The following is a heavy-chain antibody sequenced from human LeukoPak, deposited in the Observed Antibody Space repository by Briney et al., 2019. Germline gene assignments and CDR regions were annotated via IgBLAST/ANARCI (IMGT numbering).Heavy chain of an antibody. D-gene: IGHD4-17*01. Sequence: ASVKVSCKASGHTFTNYGISWVRQAPGQGLEWMGWISAYNGNTNYAQKLQGRVTMTTDTSTSTAYMELRSLRPDDTAVYYCARDRDYGDYNTQDLFVYWGQGTLVTVSS. J-gene: IGHJ4*02. V-gene: IGHV1-18*01. CDR3: ARDRDYGDYNTQDLFVY. CDR1: GHTFTNYG. CDR2: ISAYNGNT.